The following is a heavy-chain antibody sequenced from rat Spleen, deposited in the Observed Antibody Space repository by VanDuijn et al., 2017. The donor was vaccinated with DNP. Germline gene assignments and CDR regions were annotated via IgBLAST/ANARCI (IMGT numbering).Heavy chain of an antibody. D-gene: IGHD1-3*01. CDR3: ARFGSTVATWYFDF. CDR2: VNSAGST. CDR1: GYSITSSYR. Sequence: EVQLQESGPGLVKTSQSLSLTCSVTGYSITSSYRWNWIRKFPGNKLEWMGSVNSAGSTNYNPSLKSRISITGDTSKNQFFLRVNSVTTDDTATYYCARFGSTVATWYFDFWGPGTMVTVSS. J-gene: IGHJ1*01. V-gene: IGHV3-3*01.